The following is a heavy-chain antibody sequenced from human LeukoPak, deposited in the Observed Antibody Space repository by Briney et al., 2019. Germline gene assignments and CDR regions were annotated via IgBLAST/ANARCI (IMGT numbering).Heavy chain of an antibody. CDR3: ARGSYYDSSGYYSILYPFDY. V-gene: IGHV4-4*02. J-gene: IGHJ4*02. CDR1: GDSISNTNW. Sequence: PSETLSLTCVVSGDSISNTNWWSWVRQPPGKGLEWIGEIYRSGSTNYNPSLKSRVTISLDKSKNQFSLKLSSVTAADTAVYYCARGSYYDSSGYYSILYPFDYWGQGTLVTVSS. CDR2: IYRSGST. D-gene: IGHD3-22*01.